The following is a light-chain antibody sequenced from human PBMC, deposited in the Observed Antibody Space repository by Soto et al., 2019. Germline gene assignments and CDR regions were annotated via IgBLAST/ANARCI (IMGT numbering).Light chain of an antibody. CDR3: SSYAGSSARVV. CDR1: STDFENYNL. V-gene: IGLV2-23*01. J-gene: IGLJ2*01. CDR2: EGT. Sequence: QSALTQPASVSGSPGQSITISCTRFSTDFENYNLVSWYQHCPDKAPKLIIYEGTKRPSEISDRFSGSESDTTASLIISGLQPEDVADYYCSSYAGSSARVVFGGGTKLTVL.